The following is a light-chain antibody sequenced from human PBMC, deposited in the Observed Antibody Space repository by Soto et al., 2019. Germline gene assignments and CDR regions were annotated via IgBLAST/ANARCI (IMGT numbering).Light chain of an antibody. V-gene: IGKV1-39*01. J-gene: IGKJ1*01. Sequence: DIQMTQSPSSLSASVGDRVTITCRASQSISNYLHRYQQKPGKAPKLLISAASSLQSGVPSRFSGTGSGTDFSLTISSLQPDDFATYYCQESFTTPGTFGQGTKVEIK. CDR3: QESFTTPGT. CDR2: AAS. CDR1: QSISNY.